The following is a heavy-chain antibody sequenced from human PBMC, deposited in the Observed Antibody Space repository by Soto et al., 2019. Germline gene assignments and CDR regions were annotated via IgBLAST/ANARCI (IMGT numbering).Heavy chain of an antibody. CDR1: GYTLTELS. CDR3: ATNPIYGSGSFRDFYYYYGMDV. V-gene: IGHV1-24*01. D-gene: IGHD3-10*01. CDR2: FDPEDGET. J-gene: IGHJ6*02. Sequence: ASVKVSCKVSGYTLTELSMHWVRQAPGKGLEWMGGFDPEDGETIYAQKFQGRVTMTEDTSTDTAYMELSSLRSEDTAVYYCATNPIYGSGSFRDFYYYYGMDVWGQGTTVTVSS.